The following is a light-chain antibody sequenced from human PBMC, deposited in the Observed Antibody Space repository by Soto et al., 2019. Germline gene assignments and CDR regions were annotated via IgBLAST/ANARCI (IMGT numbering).Light chain of an antibody. CDR3: QSADSSDSFRVV. Sequence: SYELTQPPSVSVSPGQTARTTCSGDVLPKQFVYWYQQKSGQAPVLVIYKDSDRPSGIPERFSGSTSGTTVTLTISAVQAEDEADYYCQSADSSDSFRVVFGGGTKLTVL. J-gene: IGLJ2*01. CDR1: VLPKQF. CDR2: KDS. V-gene: IGLV3-25*03.